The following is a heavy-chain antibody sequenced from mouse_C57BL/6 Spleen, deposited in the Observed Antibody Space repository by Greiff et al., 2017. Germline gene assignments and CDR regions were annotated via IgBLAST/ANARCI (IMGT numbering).Heavy chain of an antibody. J-gene: IGHJ2*01. V-gene: IGHV3-6*01. CDR1: GYSITSGYY. CDR2: ISYDGSN. D-gene: IGHD2-5*01. Sequence: EVQRVESGPGLVKPSQSLSLTCSVTGYSITSGYYWNWIRQFPGNKLEWMGYISYDGSNNYNPSLKNRISITRDTSKNQFFLKLNSVTTEDTATYYCARSTYYSNYLDYWGQGTTLTVSS. CDR3: ARSTYYSNYLDY.